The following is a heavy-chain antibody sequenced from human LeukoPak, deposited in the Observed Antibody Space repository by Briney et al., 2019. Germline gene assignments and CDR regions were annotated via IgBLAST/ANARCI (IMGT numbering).Heavy chain of an antibody. D-gene: IGHD6-6*01. J-gene: IGHJ5*02. CDR2: MYTHGAT. V-gene: IGHV3-53*01. CDR1: GFTVSDNY. CDR3: ARDAPQVAAARVLAS. Sequence: PGGSLRLSCAASGFTVSDNYMSWVRQAPGKGLEWVSVMYTHGATSYANSVKGRFTSSRDISKNPLYLQMNGRRTEDTAMYYCARDAPQVAAARVLASWGQGTLVIVSS.